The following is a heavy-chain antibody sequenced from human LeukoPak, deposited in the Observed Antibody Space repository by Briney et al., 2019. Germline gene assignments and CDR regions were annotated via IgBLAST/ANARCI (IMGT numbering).Heavy chain of an antibody. Sequence: GGSLRLSCAASGFTFSSYSMNWVRQAPGKGLEWVSSISSSSSYIYYADSMKGRFTISRDNARNSLYLQMNSLRAEDTAVYYCARDPRDRGYFDYWGQGTLVTVSS. V-gene: IGHV3-21*01. CDR2: ISSSSSYI. CDR1: GFTFSSYS. CDR3: ARDPRDRGYFDY. J-gene: IGHJ4*02.